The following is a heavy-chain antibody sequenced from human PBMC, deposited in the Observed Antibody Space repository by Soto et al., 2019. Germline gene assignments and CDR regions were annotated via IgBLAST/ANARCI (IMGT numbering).Heavy chain of an antibody. V-gene: IGHV4-4*02. CDR3: ARDHRLRYLDWLPYSDY. CDR1: GGSISSSNW. D-gene: IGHD3-9*01. Sequence: ASETLSLTCAVSGGSISSSNWWSWVRQPPGKGLEWIGEIYHSGSTNYNPSLKSRVTISVDKSKNQFSLKLSSVTAADTAVYYCARDHRLRYLDWLPYSDYRGQGTMGT. CDR2: IYHSGST. J-gene: IGHJ4*02.